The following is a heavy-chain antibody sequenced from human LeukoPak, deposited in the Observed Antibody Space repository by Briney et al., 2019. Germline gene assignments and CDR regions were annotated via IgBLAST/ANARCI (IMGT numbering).Heavy chain of an antibody. CDR1: ALTVSSNS. J-gene: IGHJ4*02. D-gene: IGHD4-11*01. CDR2: IYSDNT. V-gene: IGHV3-53*01. CDR3: ATTNDYTRGGYDY. Sequence: PGGSLRPSCTVSALTVSSNSMSWVRRAPGRVLGWDSSIYSDNTHYSDSVKGRFTISRHNSKNTLYLQMNSLRAEATAVYCCATTNDYTRGGYDYWGQGTLVTVSS.